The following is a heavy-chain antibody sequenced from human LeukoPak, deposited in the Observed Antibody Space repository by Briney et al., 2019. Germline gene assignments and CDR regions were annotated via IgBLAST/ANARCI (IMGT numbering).Heavy chain of an antibody. J-gene: IGHJ6*02. Sequence: PSETLSLTCTVSGGSISSYYWSWIRQPPGKGPEWIGYIYYSGSTNYNPSLKSRVTISVDTSKNQFSLKLSSVTAADTAVYYCARMILYYYGMDVWGQGTTVTVSS. CDR1: GGSISSYY. CDR3: ARMILYYYGMDV. D-gene: IGHD3-16*01. CDR2: IYYSGST. V-gene: IGHV4-59*01.